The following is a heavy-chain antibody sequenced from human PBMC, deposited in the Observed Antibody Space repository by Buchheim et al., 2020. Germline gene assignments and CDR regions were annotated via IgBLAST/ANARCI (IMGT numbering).Heavy chain of an antibody. CDR3: ARDYEVVATIGEYYYYYYGMDV. V-gene: IGHV1-46*01. J-gene: IGHJ6*02. Sequence: QVQLVQSGAEVKKPGASVKVSCKASGYTFTSYYMHWVRQAPGQGLEWMGIINPSGGSTSYAQKFQGRVTMTRDTSTNTAYMELSSLRSEDTAVYYCARDYEVVATIGEYYYYYYGMDVWGQGTT. CDR1: GYTFTSYY. CDR2: INPSGGST. D-gene: IGHD5-12*01.